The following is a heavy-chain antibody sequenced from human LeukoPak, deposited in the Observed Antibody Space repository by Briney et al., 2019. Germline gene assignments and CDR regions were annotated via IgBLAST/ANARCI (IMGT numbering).Heavy chain of an antibody. Sequence: PSETLSLTCTVSGGSISRYYWSWIRQPPGKGLEWIGNIYYSGSTNYNPSFKGRVTISVDTSKNQFSLKLSSVTAADTAVYYCARSYVYQPLYYFDYWGQGTLVTVSS. CDR1: GGSISRYY. V-gene: IGHV4-59*01. CDR2: IYYSGST. D-gene: IGHD2-2*01. CDR3: ARSYVYQPLYYFDY. J-gene: IGHJ4*02.